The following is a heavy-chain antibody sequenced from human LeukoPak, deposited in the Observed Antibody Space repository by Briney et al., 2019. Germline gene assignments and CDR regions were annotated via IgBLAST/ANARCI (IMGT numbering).Heavy chain of an antibody. CDR2: ISSSSSYI. V-gene: IGHV3-21*01. CDR1: GFTFSSYS. D-gene: IGHD5-24*01. CDR3: AAGGDVEMATKKNIDY. J-gene: IGHJ4*02. Sequence: GGSLRLSCAASGFTFSSYSMNWVRQAPGKGLEWVSSISSSSSYIYYADSVKGRFTIYRDNAKNSLYLQMNSLRAEDTAVYYCAAGGDVEMATKKNIDYWGQGTLVTVSS.